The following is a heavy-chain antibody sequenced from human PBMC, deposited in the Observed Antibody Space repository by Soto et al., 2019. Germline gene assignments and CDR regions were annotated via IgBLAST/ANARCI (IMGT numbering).Heavy chain of an antibody. CDR3: AKAVGDY. D-gene: IGHD3-10*01. V-gene: IGHV3-30*18. CDR2: ISYDGSNK. J-gene: IGHJ4*02. CDR1: GFTFSSYG. Sequence: QVQLVESGGGVVQPGRSLRLSCAASGFTFSSYGMHWVRQAPGKGLEWVAVISYDGSNKYYADSMKGRFTISRDNSKNTLYLQMNSLRAEDTAVYYCAKAVGDYWGQGTLVTVSS.